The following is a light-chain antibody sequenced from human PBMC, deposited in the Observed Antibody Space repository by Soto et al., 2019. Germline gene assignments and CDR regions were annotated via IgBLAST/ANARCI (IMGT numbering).Light chain of an antibody. CDR3: CSYAGSSTWV. V-gene: IGLV2-23*01. CDR2: EGS. CDR1: SSDVGSYNL. J-gene: IGLJ3*02. Sequence: QSALTQPASVSGSPGQSITISCTGTSSDVGSYNLVSWYQQHPGKAPKLMIYEGSKRPSGVSNRFSGSKSGNTASLTISGLQAEDEDDYYCCSYAGSSTWVFVGGTKLTVI.